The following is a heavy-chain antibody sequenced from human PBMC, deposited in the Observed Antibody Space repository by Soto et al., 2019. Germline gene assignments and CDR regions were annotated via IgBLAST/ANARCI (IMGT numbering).Heavy chain of an antibody. Sequence: ASVKVSCKVSGYTLTELSMHWVRQAPGKGLEWMGGFDPEDGETIYAQKFQGRVTMTEDTSTDTAYMELSSLRSEDTAVYYCATDSYYDFRSGYSKEAFDIWGQGTMVTVSS. J-gene: IGHJ3*02. CDR2: FDPEDGET. CDR3: ATDSYYDFRSGYSKEAFDI. V-gene: IGHV1-24*01. CDR1: GYTLTELS. D-gene: IGHD3-3*01.